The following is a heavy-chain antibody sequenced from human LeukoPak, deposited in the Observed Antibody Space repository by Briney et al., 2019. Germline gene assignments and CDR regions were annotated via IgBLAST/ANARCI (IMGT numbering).Heavy chain of an antibody. V-gene: IGHV5-51*01. CDR1: GYSFTSYW. D-gene: IGHD6-6*01. J-gene: IGHJ4*02. CDR3: ARHSTLSSSLEY. Sequence: KVGESLKISCKGSGYSFTSYWIGWVRQMPGKGLECMGIIFPGDSDTRYSPSFQGQVTISADKSISTAYPQWSSLEASDTAMYYCARHSTLSSSLEYWGQGTLVTVSS. CDR2: IFPGDSDT.